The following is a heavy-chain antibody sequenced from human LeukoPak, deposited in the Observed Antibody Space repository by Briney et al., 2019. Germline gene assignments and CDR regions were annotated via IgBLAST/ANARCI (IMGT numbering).Heavy chain of an antibody. D-gene: IGHD3-10*01. CDR3: TGNYYGSGSYADFDY. V-gene: IGHV3-73*01. CDR1: GLTFLSYS. J-gene: IGHJ4*02. CDR2: IRSTANGYAT. Sequence: GGSLRLSCAASGLTFLSYSMNWVRQAPGKGLEWVGRIRSTANGYATAYAASVKGRFTISRDDSKNTAYLQMDSLKTEDTAVYYCTGNYYGSGSYADFDYWGQGTLVTVSS.